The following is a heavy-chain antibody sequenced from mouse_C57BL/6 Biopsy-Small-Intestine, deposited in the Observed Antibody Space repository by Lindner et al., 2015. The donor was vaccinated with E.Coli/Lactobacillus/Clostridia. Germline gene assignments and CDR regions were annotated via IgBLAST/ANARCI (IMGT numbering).Heavy chain of an antibody. CDR2: IYPGGGYT. D-gene: IGHD2-4*01. J-gene: IGHJ4*01. V-gene: IGHV1-63*01. CDR3: ARYYDYVYAMDY. Sequence: VQLQESGAELVRPGTSVKMSCKASGYTFTNYWIGWAKQRPGHGLEWIGDIYPGGGYTNYNEKFKGKATLTADKSSSTAYMQFSSLTSEDSAIYYCARYYDYVYAMDYWGQGTSATVSS. CDR1: GYTFTNYW.